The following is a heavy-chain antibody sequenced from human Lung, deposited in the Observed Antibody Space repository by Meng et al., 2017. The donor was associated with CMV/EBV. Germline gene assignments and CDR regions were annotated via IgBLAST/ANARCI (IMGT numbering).Heavy chain of an antibody. J-gene: IGHJ6*02. V-gene: IGHV1-8*03. CDR3: ARGPPYCTSTRCFPYYYNGLDV. D-gene: IGHD2-2*01. CDR2: IHPTPGDT. Sequence: TWVRSAPGYGLDGMGWIHPTPGDTGYAQKFQGRVTITRNTSANTVYRYLGSLRFEDTAVYYCARGPPYCTSTRCFPYYYNGLDVWGQGTTVTVSS.